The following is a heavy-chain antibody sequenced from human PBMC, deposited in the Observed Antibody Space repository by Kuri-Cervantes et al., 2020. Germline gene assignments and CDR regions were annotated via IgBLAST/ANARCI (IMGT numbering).Heavy chain of an antibody. CDR1: GFTFSSYS. J-gene: IGHJ4*02. V-gene: IGHV3-30*03. D-gene: IGHD2-15*01. CDR3: ARGTYHTKVVPADY. CDR2: ISYDGSNK. Sequence: GGSLRLSCAASGFTFSSYSMNWVRQAPGKGLEWVAVISYDGSNKYYADSVKGRFTISRDNSKNTLYLQMNSLRAEDTAVYYCARGTYHTKVVPADYWGQGTLVTVSS.